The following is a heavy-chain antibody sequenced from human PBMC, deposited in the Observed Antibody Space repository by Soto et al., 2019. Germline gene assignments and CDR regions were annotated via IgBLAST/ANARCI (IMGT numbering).Heavy chain of an antibody. V-gene: IGHV4-31*03. CDR1: GGSISSCGYY. D-gene: IGHD3-16*02. J-gene: IGHJ5*02. Sequence: PSETLSLTCTVSGGSISSCGYYWSWIRQHPGKGLEWIGYIYYSGSTYYNPSLKSRVTISVDTSKNQFSLKLSSVTAADTAVYYCARDYVWGSDRYSNWFDAWGQGTLVTVSS. CDR2: IYYSGST. CDR3: ARDYVWGSDRYSNWFDA.